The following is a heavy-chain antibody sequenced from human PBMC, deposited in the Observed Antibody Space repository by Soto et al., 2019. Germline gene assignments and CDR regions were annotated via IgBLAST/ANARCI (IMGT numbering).Heavy chain of an antibody. V-gene: IGHV3-74*01. CDR3: AAGGSGYYAN. D-gene: IGHD3-22*01. Sequence: EVQLVESGGDLVQPGGPLELPVAASGLTLITSGWPWVRQPPGKGLLWVSRIKTDGTYATYADSVKGRFTISRDNAKNTLYLQMNSLRVEDAAVYYCAAGGSGYYANWGQGTLVTVSS. CDR1: GLTLITSG. CDR2: IKTDGTYA. J-gene: IGHJ4*02.